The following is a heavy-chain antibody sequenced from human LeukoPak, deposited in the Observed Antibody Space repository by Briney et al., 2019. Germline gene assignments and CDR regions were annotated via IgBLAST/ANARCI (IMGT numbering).Heavy chain of an antibody. V-gene: IGHV3-30*02. CDR3: AKDRIEQQRTLGRSTNYYYYYYVDV. J-gene: IGHJ6*03. Sequence: GGSLRLSCAASGFTFSSYGMHWVRQAPGKGLEWVAFIRYDGSNKYYADSVKGRFTISRDNSKNTLYLQMNSLRAEDTAVYYCAKDRIEQQRTLGRSTNYYYYYYVDVWGKGTTVTVSS. CDR2: IRYDGSNK. CDR1: GFTFSSYG. D-gene: IGHD6-13*01.